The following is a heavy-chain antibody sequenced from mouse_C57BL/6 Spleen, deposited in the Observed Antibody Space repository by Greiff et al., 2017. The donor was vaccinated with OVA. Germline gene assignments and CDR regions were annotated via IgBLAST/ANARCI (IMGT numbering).Heavy chain of an antibody. V-gene: IGHV1-80*01. J-gene: IGHJ3*01. CDR3: ARREYTAGGYGGFAY. Sequence: QVQLQQSGAELVKPGASVKLSCKASGYAFTSYGMSWVKQRPGQGLEWIGQIYPGGGDTNYNGKFKGKATLTADKSSSTAYMELSSLTSEDSAVYFCARREYTAGGYGGFAYWGQGTLVTVSA. CDR1: GYAFTSYG. CDR2: IYPGGGDT. D-gene: IGHD2-2*01.